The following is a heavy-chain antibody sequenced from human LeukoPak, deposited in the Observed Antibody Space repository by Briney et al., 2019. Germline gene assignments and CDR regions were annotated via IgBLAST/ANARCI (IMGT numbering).Heavy chain of an antibody. CDR3: ARDRDNSPFDL. J-gene: IGHJ4*02. CDR1: GGSISNYY. V-gene: IGHV4-4*07. CDR2: IYVSGST. D-gene: IGHD5-24*01. Sequence: LETLSLTCSVSGGSISNYYWNWIRRPAGKGLEWIGRIYVSGSTNLNPSLKSRVTMSVDTSKNQFSLELSSVTAADTAVYYCARDRDNSPFDLWGQGTLVIVSS.